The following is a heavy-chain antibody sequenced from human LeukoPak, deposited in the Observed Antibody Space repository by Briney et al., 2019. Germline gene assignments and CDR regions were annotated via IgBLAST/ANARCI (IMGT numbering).Heavy chain of an antibody. V-gene: IGHV3-30*03. CDR3: ARIQLPYDLDAFDI. CDR1: GFTFSSYG. D-gene: IGHD5-24*01. CDR2: ISYDGSNK. J-gene: IGHJ3*02. Sequence: GGSLRLSCAASGFTFSSYGMHWVRQAPGKGLEWVAVISYDGSNKYYADSVKGRFTISRDNSKNTLYLQMNSLRAEDTAVYYCARIQLPYDLDAFDIWGQGTMVTVSS.